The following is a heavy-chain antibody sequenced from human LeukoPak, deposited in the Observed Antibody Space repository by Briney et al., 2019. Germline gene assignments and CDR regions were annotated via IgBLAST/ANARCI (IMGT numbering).Heavy chain of an antibody. D-gene: IGHD1-14*01. J-gene: IGHJ4*02. Sequence: GASVKVSCKASGYTFTSYGISWVRQAPGQGLEWMGWISAYNGNTNYAQKLQGRVTMTTGTSTSTAHMELRSLRSDDTAVYYCARLPLDARAADYWGQGTLVTVSS. CDR2: ISAYNGNT. CDR3: ARLPLDARAADY. CDR1: GYTFTSYG. V-gene: IGHV1-18*01.